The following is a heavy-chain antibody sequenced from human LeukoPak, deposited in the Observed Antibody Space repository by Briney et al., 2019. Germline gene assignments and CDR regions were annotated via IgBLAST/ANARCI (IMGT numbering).Heavy chain of an antibody. J-gene: IGHJ6*02. CDR3: ARGGPYDFWSGYLAPGRSQMDV. Sequence: SETLSLTCAVYGGSFSGYYWSWIRQPPGKGLEWIGEINHSGSTNYNPSLKSRVTISVDTSKNQFSLKLSSVTAADTAVYYCARGGPYDFWSGYLAPGRSQMDVWGQGTTVTVSS. V-gene: IGHV4-34*01. D-gene: IGHD3-3*01. CDR2: INHSGST. CDR1: GGSFSGYY.